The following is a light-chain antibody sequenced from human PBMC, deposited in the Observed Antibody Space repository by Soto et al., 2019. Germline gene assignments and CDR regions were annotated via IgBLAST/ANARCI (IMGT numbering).Light chain of an antibody. V-gene: IGKV1-5*03. CDR1: QSISSW. CDR3: HHYDSYSSIT. CDR2: KAS. J-gene: IGKJ5*01. Sequence: DIQMTQSPSTLSASVGDRVTITCRASQSISSWLAWYQQKPGKAPNLLIYKASTLETGVPPRFSGSGSGTEFTLTISSLQPDYFATYYCHHYDSYSSITFGQGTRLGIK.